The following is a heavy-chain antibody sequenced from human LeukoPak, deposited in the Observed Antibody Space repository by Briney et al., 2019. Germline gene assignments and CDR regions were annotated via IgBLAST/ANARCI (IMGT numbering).Heavy chain of an antibody. D-gene: IGHD6-6*01. CDR3: ARDLPARDNYSSSSMDV. CDR1: GYTFTSYY. V-gene: IGHV1-46*01. CDR2: INPSGGST. Sequence: GASVKVSCKASGYTFTSYYMHWVRQAPGQGLEWMGIINPSGGSTSYAQKFQGRVTMTRDMSTSTVYMELSSLRSEDTAVYYCARDLPARDNYSSSSMDVWGKGTTVTVSS. J-gene: IGHJ6*04.